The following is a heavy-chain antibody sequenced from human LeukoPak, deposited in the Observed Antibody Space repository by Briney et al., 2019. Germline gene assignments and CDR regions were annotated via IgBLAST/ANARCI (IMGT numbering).Heavy chain of an antibody. CDR2: IYYSGST. Sequence: PSETLSLTCTVSGGSISSSSYYWGWIRQPPGKGLEWIGSIYYSGSTYYNPSLKSRVTISVDTSKNQFSLKLSSVTAADTAVYYCARRVYYDSSGYYYGGNWFDPWGQGTLVTVSP. J-gene: IGHJ5*02. D-gene: IGHD3-22*01. CDR1: GGSISSSSYY. CDR3: ARRVYYDSSGYYYGGNWFDP. V-gene: IGHV4-39*01.